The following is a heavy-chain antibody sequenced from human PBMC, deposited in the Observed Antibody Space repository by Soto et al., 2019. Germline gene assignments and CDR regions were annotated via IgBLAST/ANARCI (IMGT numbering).Heavy chain of an antibody. V-gene: IGHV3-11*06. D-gene: IGHD6-19*01. CDR2: ISSSSSYT. J-gene: IGHJ4*02. CDR1: GFTFSDYY. CDR3: ARATSYSRGWYFDY. Sequence: PWGSLRISCAASGFTFSDYYMSWIRQAPGKGLEWVSYISSSSSYTNYADSVKGRFTISRDNAKNSLYLQMNSLRAEDTAVYYCARATSYSRGWYFDYWGQGSLVTVSS.